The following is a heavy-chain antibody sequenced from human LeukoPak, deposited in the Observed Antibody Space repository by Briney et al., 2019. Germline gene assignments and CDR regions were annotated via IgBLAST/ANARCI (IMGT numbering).Heavy chain of an antibody. J-gene: IGHJ4*02. CDR1: GFSFTTYG. CDR2: ISGAGTNI. CDR3: ASVYYYGSG. D-gene: IGHD3-10*01. V-gene: IGHV3-48*02. Sequence: GGSLRLSCAASGFSFTTYGMTWVRQAPGKGLEWISYISGAGTNIYYADSVKGRFTISRDSAKSSPYLQLNSLREEDTAVYYCASVYYYGSGWGQGTLVTVSS.